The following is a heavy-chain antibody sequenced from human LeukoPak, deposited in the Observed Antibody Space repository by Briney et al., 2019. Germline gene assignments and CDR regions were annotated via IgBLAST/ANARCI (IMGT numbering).Heavy chain of an antibody. CDR3: AKEGTAQISTWYDY. Sequence: GRSLRLSCATSGFTFSNYGMHWVRQAPGKELEWVAVVSYEGKSQYYADSVRGRFTISRDNSKNTLYLQMNSLRGEDAAVYYCAKEGTAQISTWYDYWGQGTLVTVSS. V-gene: IGHV3-30*18. D-gene: IGHD6-13*01. CDR2: VSYEGKSQ. J-gene: IGHJ4*02. CDR1: GFTFSNYG.